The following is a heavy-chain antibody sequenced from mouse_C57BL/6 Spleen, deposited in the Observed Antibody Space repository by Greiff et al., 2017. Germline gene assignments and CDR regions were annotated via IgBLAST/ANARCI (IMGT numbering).Heavy chain of an antibody. CDR3: ARDVYFDV. CDR2: INPNNGGT. CDR1: GYTFTDYY. V-gene: IGHV1-26*01. Sequence: VQLQQSGPELVKPGASVKISCKASGYTFTDYYMNWVKQSHGKSLEWIGDINPNNGGTSYNQKFKGKATLTVDKSSSTAYMELRSLTSEDSAVYYCARDVYFDVWGTGTTVTVSS. J-gene: IGHJ1*03.